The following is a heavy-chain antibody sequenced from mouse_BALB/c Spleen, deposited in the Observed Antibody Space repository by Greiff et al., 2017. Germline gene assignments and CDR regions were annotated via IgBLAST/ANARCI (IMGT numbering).Heavy chain of an antibody. D-gene: IGHD2-1*01. V-gene: IGHV3-2*02. CDR2: ISYSGST. Sequence: EVKLMESGPGLVKPSQSLSLTCTVTGYSITSDYAWNWIRQFPGNKLEWMGYISYSGSTSYNPSLKSRISITRDTSKNQFFLQLNSVTTEDTATYYCARFLYYGNYSLAYWGQGTLVTVSA. CDR1: GYSITSDYA. J-gene: IGHJ3*01. CDR3: ARFLYYGNYSLAY.